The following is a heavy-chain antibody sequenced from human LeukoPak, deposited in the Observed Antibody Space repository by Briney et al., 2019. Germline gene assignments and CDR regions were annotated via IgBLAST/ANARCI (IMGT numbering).Heavy chain of an antibody. Sequence: ASVKVSCKASGYTFTSYDINWVRQATGQGLEWMGWINPNSGNTGYAQKFQGRVTMTKNTSINTAYMEPSSLRSEDTAVYYCARALSWTTDSYYYMDVWGKGTTVTVSS. CDR2: INPNSGNT. CDR3: ARALSWTTDSYYYMDV. J-gene: IGHJ6*03. V-gene: IGHV1-8*01. CDR1: GYTFTSYD. D-gene: IGHD3/OR15-3a*01.